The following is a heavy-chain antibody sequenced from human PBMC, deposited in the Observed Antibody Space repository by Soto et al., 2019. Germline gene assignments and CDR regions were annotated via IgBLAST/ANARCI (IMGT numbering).Heavy chain of an antibody. CDR1: GGTFSTYS. CDR3: ASSSGNNYGVGTNYYFDY. Sequence: GASVKVSCKISGGTFSTYSIVWVRQAPGEGLEWMGGIIPIFGTANYAQKFQDSGTITADKSTNTAFMELSSLKSEDTAMYYCASSSGNNYGVGTNYYFDYWGQGTLVTVSS. J-gene: IGHJ4*02. D-gene: IGHD1-26*01. CDR2: IIPIFGTA. V-gene: IGHV1-69*06.